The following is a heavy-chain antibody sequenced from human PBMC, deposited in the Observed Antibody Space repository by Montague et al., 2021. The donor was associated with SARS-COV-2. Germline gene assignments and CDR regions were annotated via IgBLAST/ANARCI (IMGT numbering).Heavy chain of an antibody. CDR2: IYYNGST. CDR3: ARGDVEMATIKSGGPFYHFDY. D-gene: IGHD5-24*01. CDR1: GGSISSYC. J-gene: IGHJ4*02. Sequence: SETLSLTCTVSGGSISSYCWSWIRQPPGKGLEWIGYIYYNGSTNYNPSLKSPVTISVDTSKDQFSLKLSSVTAADTAVYYCARGDVEMATIKSGGPFYHFDYWGQGTLVTVSS. V-gene: IGHV4-59*13.